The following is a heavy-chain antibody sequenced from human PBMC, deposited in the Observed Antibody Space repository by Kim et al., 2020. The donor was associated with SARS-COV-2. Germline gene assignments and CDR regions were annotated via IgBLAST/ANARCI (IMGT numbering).Heavy chain of an antibody. Sequence: ADSVKGRFTISRDNAKNSLYLKMNSLRAEDTAVYYCARRPYSGGLGFDPWGQGTLVTVSS. J-gene: IGHJ5*02. CDR3: ARRPYSGGLGFDP. V-gene: IGHV3-21*01. D-gene: IGHD1-26*01.